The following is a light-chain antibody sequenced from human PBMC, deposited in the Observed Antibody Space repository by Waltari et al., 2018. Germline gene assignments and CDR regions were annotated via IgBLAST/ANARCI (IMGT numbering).Light chain of an antibody. CDR1: QTVSYN. J-gene: IGKJ2*01. CDR2: DIL. Sequence: EIVLTQSPATLALSPGERATLSCGTGQTVSYNLAWYQQKPGQPPRLLIYDILKRAPGVPARFSGSGSGTDFTLTISSLEPEDFAVYYCLQPINCMYTFGQGTKLEIK. CDR3: LQPINCMYT. V-gene: IGKV3-11*01.